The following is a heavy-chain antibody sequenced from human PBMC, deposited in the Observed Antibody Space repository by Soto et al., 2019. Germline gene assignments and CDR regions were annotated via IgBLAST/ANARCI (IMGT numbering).Heavy chain of an antibody. CDR1: GFSLSTSGVG. CDR3: AHGRGEYYDFWSGYFWPNFDY. CDR2: IYWDDDK. J-gene: IGHJ4*02. V-gene: IGHV2-5*02. D-gene: IGHD3-3*01. Sequence: QITLKESGPTLVKPTQTLTLTCTFSGFSLSTSGVGVGWIRQPPGKALEWLALIYWDDDKRYSPSLKSRLTITKDTSKNQVVLTMTNMDPVDTATYCCAHGRGEYYDFWSGYFWPNFDYWGQGTLVTVSS.